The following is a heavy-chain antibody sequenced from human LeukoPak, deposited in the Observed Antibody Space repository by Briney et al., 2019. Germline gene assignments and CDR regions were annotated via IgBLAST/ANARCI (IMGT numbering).Heavy chain of an antibody. CDR1: GGSISSSSYY. D-gene: IGHD6-19*01. Sequence: SETLSLTCTVSGGSISSSSYYWGWIRQPPGKGLEWIGSIYYSGSTYYNPSLKSRVTISVDTSKNQFSLKLSSVTAADTAVYYCARLDSSGWGHKADYWGQGTLVTVSS. CDR2: IYYSGST. J-gene: IGHJ4*02. CDR3: ARLDSSGWGHKADY. V-gene: IGHV4-39*01.